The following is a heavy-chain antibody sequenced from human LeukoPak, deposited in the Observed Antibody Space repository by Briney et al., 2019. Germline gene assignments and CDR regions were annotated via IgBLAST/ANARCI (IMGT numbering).Heavy chain of an antibody. CDR3: AREPQDIVVVTAADDAFDI. Sequence: SETLSLTCAVYGGSFSGYYWSWIRQPPGNRLEWIGEINHSGSTNYNPSLKSRVTISVDTSKNQFSLKLSSVTAADTAVYYCAREPQDIVVVTAADDAFDIWGQGTMVTVSS. CDR1: GGSFSGYY. CDR2: INHSGST. J-gene: IGHJ3*02. D-gene: IGHD2-2*01. V-gene: IGHV4-34*01.